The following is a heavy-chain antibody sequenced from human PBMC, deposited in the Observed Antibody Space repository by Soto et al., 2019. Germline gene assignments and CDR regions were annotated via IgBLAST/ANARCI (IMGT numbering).Heavy chain of an antibody. CDR1: GFTFRSFV. V-gene: IGHV3-30*19. CDR3: ARWGTTGGLDV. D-gene: IGHD3-16*01. Sequence: QVQLVESGGGVVQPGTSLRLSCVGSGFTFRSFVIHWVRQAPGKGLEWVALTSYDGSNKYYDDSVKGGFTISRDNSRNTVDLQMDSLRLEDTAIYYCARWGTTGGLDVWGQGTLVSVSS. J-gene: IGHJ4*02. CDR2: TSYDGSNK.